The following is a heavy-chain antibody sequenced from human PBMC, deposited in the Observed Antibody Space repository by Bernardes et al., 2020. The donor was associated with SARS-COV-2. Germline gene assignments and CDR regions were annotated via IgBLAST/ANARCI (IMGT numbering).Heavy chain of an antibody. CDR2: IKDDGSGI. V-gene: IGHV3-74*03. Sequence: GGSLRLSCAASGFSLSGYWMHWVRQAPGKGLVWVSRIKDDGSGITYADSVKGRFTISRDNAKNTLYVQMNSLRVDDTAIYYCTRVLEVSFIVTPKGAFDIWGQGTMVTVSS. CDR1: GFSLSGYW. D-gene: IGHD1-26*01. CDR3: TRVLEVSFIVTPKGAFDI. J-gene: IGHJ3*02.